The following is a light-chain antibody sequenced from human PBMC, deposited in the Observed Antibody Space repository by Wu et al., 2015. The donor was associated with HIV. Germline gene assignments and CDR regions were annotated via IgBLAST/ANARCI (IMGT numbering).Light chain of an antibody. J-gene: IGKJ4*01. CDR2: GAS. CDR3: QQYNNWPPELX. CDR1: QSISNE. Sequence: IVMTQSPATLSVSPGERATLSCRASQSISNELAWYQQRPGQAPRLLIYGASTRATGIPARFSGSGSGTEFTLTISSLQSEDFASYYCQQYNNWPPELXFGGGTKVEIK. V-gene: IGKV3-15*01.